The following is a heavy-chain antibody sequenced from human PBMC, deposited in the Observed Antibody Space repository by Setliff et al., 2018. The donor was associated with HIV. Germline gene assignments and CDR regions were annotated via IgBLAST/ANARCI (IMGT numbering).Heavy chain of an antibody. J-gene: IGHJ4*02. CDR2: INWNGGST. D-gene: IGHD5-18*01. CDR3: ASIELAAMVPVDY. Sequence: GGSLRLSCAASGFTFDDYGMSWVRQAPGKGLEWVSGINWNGGSTGYADSVKGRFTISRDNAKNSLFLQMNSLRAEDTAVYYCASIELAAMVPVDYWGQGTLVTVSS. CDR1: GFTFDDYG. V-gene: IGHV3-20*04.